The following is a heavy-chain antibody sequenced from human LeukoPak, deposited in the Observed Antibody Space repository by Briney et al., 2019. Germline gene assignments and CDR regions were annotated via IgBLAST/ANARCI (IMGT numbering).Heavy chain of an antibody. J-gene: IGHJ1*01. Sequence: SGTLSLTCAVSGVSISSSNWWSWVRQPPGKGLEWIGEIYHSGSTNYNPSLKRRVTISVDKSKNQFSLKLSSVTAADTAVYYCARGVDDFWSAAEYFQHWGQGTLVTVSS. CDR3: ARGVDDFWSAAEYFQH. V-gene: IGHV4-4*02. CDR2: IYHSGST. D-gene: IGHD3-3*01. CDR1: GVSISSSNW.